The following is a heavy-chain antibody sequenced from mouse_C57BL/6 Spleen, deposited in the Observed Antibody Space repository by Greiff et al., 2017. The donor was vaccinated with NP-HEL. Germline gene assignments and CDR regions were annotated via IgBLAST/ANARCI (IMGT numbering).Heavy chain of an antibody. J-gene: IGHJ4*01. CDR1: GFTFSSYA. CDR3: TRDRGYGSSYAMDY. Sequence: EVQGVESGEGLVKPGGSLKLSCAASGFTFSSYAMSWVRQTPEKRLEWVAYISSGGDYIYYADTVKGRFTISRDNARNTLYLQMSSLKSDDTAMYYCTRDRGYGSSYAMDYWGQGTSVTVSS. D-gene: IGHD1-1*01. CDR2: ISSGGDYI. V-gene: IGHV5-9-1*02.